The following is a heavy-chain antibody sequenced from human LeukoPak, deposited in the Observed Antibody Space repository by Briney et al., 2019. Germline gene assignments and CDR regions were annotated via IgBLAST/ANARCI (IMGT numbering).Heavy chain of an antibody. CDR1: GYTFTDYY. J-gene: IGHJ3*02. V-gene: IGHV1-2*02. Sequence: GASVKVSCKASGYTFTDYYMHWVRQAPGQGLEWMGWINPNSGGTNYAPKFQGRVAMIRDTSISTAYMELSRLRSDDTAVYYCASGFMGYDRSGYYDDAFDIWGQGTMVTVSS. CDR3: ASGFMGYDRSGYYDDAFDI. D-gene: IGHD3-22*01. CDR2: INPNSGGT.